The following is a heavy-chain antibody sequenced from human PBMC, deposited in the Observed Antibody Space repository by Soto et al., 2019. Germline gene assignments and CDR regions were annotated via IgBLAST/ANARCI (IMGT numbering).Heavy chain of an antibody. CDR1: GFSFDDYG. CDR2: VNWSGKTL. D-gene: IGHD2-2*01. Sequence: PGGSLRLSCVGSGFSFDDYGIHWVRQLPGKGLEWLSGVNWSGKTLGYAESVKGRFTISRDNAENSLHLQMNSLRPEDTALYFCTKDTSPAAELDYYNYYGMDAWGQGTMVTVSS. V-gene: IGHV3-9*01. J-gene: IGHJ6*02. CDR3: TKDTSPAAELDYYNYYGMDA.